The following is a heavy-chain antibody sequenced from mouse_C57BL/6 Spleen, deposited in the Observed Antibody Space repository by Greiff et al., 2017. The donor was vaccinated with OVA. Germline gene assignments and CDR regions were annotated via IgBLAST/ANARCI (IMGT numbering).Heavy chain of an antibody. CDR1: GYTFTSYW. Sequence: VQLQQPGAELVKPGASVKLSCKASGYTFTSYWMHWVKQRPGQGLEWIGMIHPNSGSTNYNEKFKSKATLTVDKSSSTAYMQLSSLTSEDSAVYYCARDFTTVVATNYFDYWGQGTTLTVSS. CDR3: ARDFTTVVATNYFDY. J-gene: IGHJ2*01. V-gene: IGHV1-64*01. CDR2: IHPNSGST. D-gene: IGHD1-1*01.